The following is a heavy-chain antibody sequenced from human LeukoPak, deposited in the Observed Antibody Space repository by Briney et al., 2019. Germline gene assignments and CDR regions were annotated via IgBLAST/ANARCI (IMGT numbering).Heavy chain of an antibody. CDR2: ISSSGSTI. V-gene: IGHV3-48*03. D-gene: IGHD3-16*01. CDR3: ARLKYYDYVWGSSHYMDV. CDR1: GFTFSSYE. J-gene: IGHJ6*03. Sequence: GGSLRLSCAASGFTFSSYEMNWVRQAPGKGLEWVSYISSSGSTIYYADSVKGRFTISRDNAKNSLYLQMNSLRAEDTAVYYCARLKYYDYVWGSSHYMDVWGKGTTVTVSS.